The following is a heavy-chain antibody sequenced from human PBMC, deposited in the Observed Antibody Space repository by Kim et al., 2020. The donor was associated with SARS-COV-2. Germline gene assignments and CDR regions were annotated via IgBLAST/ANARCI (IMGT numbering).Heavy chain of an antibody. V-gene: IGHV4-61*01. D-gene: IGHD6-13*01. CDR2: IYYSGST. CDR3: AREGSGSSWYEGIY. CDR1: GGSVSSGSYY. Sequence: SETLSLTCTVSGGSVSSGSYYWSWIRQPPGKGLEWIGYIYYSGSTNYNPSLKSRVTISVDTSKNQFSLKLSSVTAADTAVYYCAREGSGSSWYEGIYWGQGTLVTVSS. J-gene: IGHJ4*02.